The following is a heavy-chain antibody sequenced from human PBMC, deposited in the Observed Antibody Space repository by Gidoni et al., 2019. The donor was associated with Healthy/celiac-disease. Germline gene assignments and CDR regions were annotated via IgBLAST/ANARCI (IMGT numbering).Heavy chain of an antibody. CDR3: TRAEEGYGDWEPTLDY. J-gene: IGHJ4*02. CDR2: IRSKAYGGTT. Sequence: VQLVESGGGLVKPGRPLRLSCTASGFTFGAYAMSWFRQAPGKGLEWVGFIRSKAYGGTTEYAASVKGRLTISRDDSKSIAYLQMNSLKTEDTAVYYCTRAEEGYGDWEPTLDYWGQGTLVTVSS. D-gene: IGHD4-17*01. V-gene: IGHV3-49*05. CDR1: GFTFGAYA.